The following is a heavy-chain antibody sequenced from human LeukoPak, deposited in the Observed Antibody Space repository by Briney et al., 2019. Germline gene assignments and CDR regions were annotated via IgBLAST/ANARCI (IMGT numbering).Heavy chain of an antibody. CDR2: INSDGSST. V-gene: IGHV3-74*01. J-gene: IGHJ3*02. CDR1: GFTFSSYW. CDR3: ARCAIKLTYAFDI. D-gene: IGHD2-2*02. Sequence: GGSLRLSCAASGFTFSSYWMHWVRQAPGRGLVWVSRINSDGSSTSYADSVKGRFTISRDNAKNTLYLQMNSLRAEDTAVYYCARCAIKLTYAFDIWGQGTMVTVSS.